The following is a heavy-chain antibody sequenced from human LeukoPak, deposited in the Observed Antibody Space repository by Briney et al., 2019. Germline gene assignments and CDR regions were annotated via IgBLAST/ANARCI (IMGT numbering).Heavy chain of an antibody. D-gene: IGHD3-10*01. CDR2: IYYSGGT. Sequence: PSETLSLTCTVSGGSISSYYWSWIRQPPGKGLEWIGYIYYSGGTNYNPSLKSRVTISVDTSKNQFSLKLSSVTAADTAVYYCARHNTVRGGRWFDPWGQGTLVTVSS. CDR1: GGSISSYY. CDR3: ARHNTVRGGRWFDP. J-gene: IGHJ5*02. V-gene: IGHV4-59*08.